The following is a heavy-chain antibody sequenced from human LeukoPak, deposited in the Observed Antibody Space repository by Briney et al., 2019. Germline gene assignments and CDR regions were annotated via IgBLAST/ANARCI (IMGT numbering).Heavy chain of an antibody. CDR2: ISAKNGDT. J-gene: IGHJ4*02. D-gene: IGHD4-17*01. CDR3: ARAGATVTRHFDY. Sequence: ASVKVSCKTSGYNSIIFGMSWVRQAPGQGLEWMGWISAKNGDTNSVEKLQGRVTMTTDTSTSTAYMELRSLTSDDTAVYYCARAGATVTRHFDYWGQGTLVIVSS. CDR1: GYNSIIFG. V-gene: IGHV1-18*04.